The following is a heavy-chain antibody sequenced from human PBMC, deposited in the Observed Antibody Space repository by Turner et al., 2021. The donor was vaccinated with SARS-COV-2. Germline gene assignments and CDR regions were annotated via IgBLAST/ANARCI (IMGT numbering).Heavy chain of an antibody. CDR2: IWYDGSNK. CDR3: ARDGGYSGYAYFDY. D-gene: IGHD5-12*01. CDR1: VFTFSSYG. Sequence: QVQLVESGGGVVQPGRSLRLSCAASVFTFSSYGMHWGRQPPGKGLEWVAVIWYDGSNKYYADSVKGRFTISRDNSKNTLYLQMNSLRAEDTAVYYCARDGGYSGYAYFDYWGQGTLVTVSS. V-gene: IGHV3-33*01. J-gene: IGHJ4*02.